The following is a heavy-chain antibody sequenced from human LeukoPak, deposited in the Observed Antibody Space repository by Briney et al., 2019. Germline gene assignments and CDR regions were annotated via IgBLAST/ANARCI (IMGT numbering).Heavy chain of an antibody. CDR3: AKDILRARYFDWSSHY. J-gene: IGHJ4*02. CDR1: GFTFSDYY. V-gene: IGHV3-11*01. CDR2: ISSSGTTI. Sequence: PGGSLRLSCAASGFTFSDYYMSWIRQAPGKGLEWVSYISSSGTTIYYADSVKGRFTISRDNAKNSLYLQMNSLRAEDTAVYYCAKDILRARYFDWSSHYWGQGTLVTVSS. D-gene: IGHD3-9*01.